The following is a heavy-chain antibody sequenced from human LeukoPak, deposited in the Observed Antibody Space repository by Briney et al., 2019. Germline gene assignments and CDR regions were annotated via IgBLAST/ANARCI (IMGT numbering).Heavy chain of an antibody. D-gene: IGHD5-18*01. Sequence: SQTLSLTCAISGDSFSSNSAAWNWIRQSPSRGLEWLGRTYYRSKWYNDYAVSVKSRITINPDTSKNQFSLQLNSVTPEDTAVYHCARCSGYSYGHNYYYGMDVWGQGTTVTVSS. CDR2: TYYRSKWYN. CDR3: ARCSGYSYGHNYYYGMDV. J-gene: IGHJ6*02. CDR1: GDSFSSNSAA. V-gene: IGHV6-1*01.